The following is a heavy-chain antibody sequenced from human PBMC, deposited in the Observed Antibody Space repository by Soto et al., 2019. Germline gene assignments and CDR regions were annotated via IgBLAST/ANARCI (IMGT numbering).Heavy chain of an antibody. CDR2: IYYSGSI. CDR1: GGSISSRSYY. V-gene: IGHV4-39*01. Sequence: PQETLSLTCSGSGGSISSRSYYWCWIRQPPGKGLEWIGSIYYSGSIYYNPSLKSRVTISVDTSKNQFSLKLSSVTAAETAVYYCARQSSGWYNLFDPWRQGTLVTVS. D-gene: IGHD6-19*01. J-gene: IGHJ5*02. CDR3: ARQSSGWYNLFDP.